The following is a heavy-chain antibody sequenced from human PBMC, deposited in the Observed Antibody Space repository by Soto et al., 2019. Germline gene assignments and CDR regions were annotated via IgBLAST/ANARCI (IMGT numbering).Heavy chain of an antibody. J-gene: IGHJ4*02. CDR1: GYSFSNFW. CDR3: ASSVLVTSRMNYFDL. D-gene: IGHD2-8*02. Sequence: GESLKLSCQASGYSFSNFWIAWVRQMPGDGLEWLGIIYPDDSDTRYSPSFLGQVTISADKSIKTTYLQWSSLKASDTAIYFCASSVLVTSRMNYFDLWGQGTLVTVSS. V-gene: IGHV5-51*01. CDR2: IYPDDSDT.